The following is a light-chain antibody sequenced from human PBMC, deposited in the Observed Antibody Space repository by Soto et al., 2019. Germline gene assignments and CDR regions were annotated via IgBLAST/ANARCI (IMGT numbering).Light chain of an antibody. J-gene: IGKJ1*01. V-gene: IGKV1-5*01. CDR2: VVS. CDR1: QSISSW. CDR3: QQYTNYPWT. Sequence: DIQMTQSPPTLSASVGDRVTITCRASQSISSWLAWYQQRPGKAPNLLIYVVSSLESEVPSRLSGSGSGTEFTLTISSLQPDDFATYYCQQYTNYPWTFGQGTKVEIK.